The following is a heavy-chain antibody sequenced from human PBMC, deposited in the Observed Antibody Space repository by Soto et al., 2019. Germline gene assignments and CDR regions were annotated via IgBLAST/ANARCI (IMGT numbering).Heavy chain of an antibody. CDR1: GGTFSTYA. J-gene: IGHJ6*02. Sequence: QVQLVQSGAEVKKTGSSVKVSCKASGGTFSTYAISWVRQAPGQGLEWMGGIIPIFGTANYAQKFQDKVTITADGSTSTAYMELNSLTSEDTAVYYFARTTYGSGSYYSDHFYYFYHMDVWGQGTTVTVSS. D-gene: IGHD3-10*01. CDR2: IIPIFGTA. V-gene: IGHV1-69*01. CDR3: ARTTYGSGSYYSDHFYYFYHMDV.